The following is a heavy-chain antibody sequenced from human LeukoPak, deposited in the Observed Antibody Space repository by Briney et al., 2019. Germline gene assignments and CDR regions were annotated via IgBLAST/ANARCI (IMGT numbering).Heavy chain of an antibody. CDR2: IYHSGST. CDR1: GYSISSGYY. Sequence: SETLSLTCTVSGYSISSGYYWGWIRQPPGKGLEWIGSIYHSGSTYYNPSLKSRVTISVDTSKNQFSLKLSSVTAADTAVYYCARVFPPYYFDYWGQGTLVTVSS. CDR3: ARVFPPYYFDY. V-gene: IGHV4-38-2*02. J-gene: IGHJ4*02.